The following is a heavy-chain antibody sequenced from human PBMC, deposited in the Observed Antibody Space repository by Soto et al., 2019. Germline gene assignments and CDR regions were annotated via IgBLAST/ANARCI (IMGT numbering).Heavy chain of an antibody. J-gene: IGHJ4*02. Sequence: ETLSLTGPVSGGSITNSNWWSWVRLPPAKGLEWIGDIYHAGSTKYNPSLGRRVTISVDTSNNQFALTLTYVTAADTAVYFCERGTPIVGNTTPLDSWGQGTLVTVYS. CDR2: IYHAGST. D-gene: IGHD1-26*01. CDR1: GGSITNSNW. V-gene: IGHV4-4*01. CDR3: ERGTPIVGNTTPLDS.